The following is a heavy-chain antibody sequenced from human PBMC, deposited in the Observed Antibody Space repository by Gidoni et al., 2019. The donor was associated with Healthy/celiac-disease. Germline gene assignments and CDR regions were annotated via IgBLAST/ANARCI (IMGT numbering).Heavy chain of an antibody. Sequence: QVQLVQSGAEVKKPGASLKVSCQASGYTFTGYYMHWVRQAPGQGLEGMGWINPNSGGTNYAQKFQGRVTMTRDTSISTAYMELSRLRSDDTAVYYCAREGGADYYDSSGYYRLWAFDIWGQGTMVTVSS. D-gene: IGHD3-22*01. CDR1: GYTFTGYY. V-gene: IGHV1-2*02. J-gene: IGHJ3*02. CDR3: AREGGADYYDSSGYYRLWAFDI. CDR2: INPNSGGT.